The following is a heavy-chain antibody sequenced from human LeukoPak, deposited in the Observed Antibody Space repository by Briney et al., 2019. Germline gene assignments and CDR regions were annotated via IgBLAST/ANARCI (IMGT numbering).Heavy chain of an antibody. CDR1: GFTFSSYG. V-gene: IGHV3-30*18. CDR2: ISYDGSNK. Sequence: PGGSLRLSCAASGFTFSSYGMHWVRQAPGKGLEWVAVISYDGSNKYYADSVKGRFTISRDNSKNTLYLQMNSLRAEDTAVYYCAKEGYSSSWYGYYYYGMDVWGQGTTVTVSS. D-gene: IGHD6-13*01. CDR3: AKEGYSSSWYGYYYYGMDV. J-gene: IGHJ6*02.